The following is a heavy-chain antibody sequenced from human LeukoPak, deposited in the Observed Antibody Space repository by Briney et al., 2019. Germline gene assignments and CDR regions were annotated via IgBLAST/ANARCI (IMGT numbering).Heavy chain of an antibody. CDR1: GYTFTGYY. Sequence: ASVKVSCKASGYTFTGYYMHWVRQAPGQGLEWMGWINPNSGGTNYAQKFQGRVTMTRDTSISTAYMELSRLRSDDTAVYYCARDSSLVRGVTIPLDYWGQGTLVTVSS. CDR2: INPNSGGT. J-gene: IGHJ4*02. D-gene: IGHD3-10*01. V-gene: IGHV1-2*02. CDR3: ARDSSLVRGVTIPLDY.